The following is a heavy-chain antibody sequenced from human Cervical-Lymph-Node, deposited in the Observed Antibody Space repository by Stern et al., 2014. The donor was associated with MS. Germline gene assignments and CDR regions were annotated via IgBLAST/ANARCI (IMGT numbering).Heavy chain of an antibody. V-gene: IGHV3-9*01. Sequence: EVQLLESWGGLVQPGRSLRLSCAASGFTFDDYAMHWVRHAPGKGLEWVSGISWNSGSIGYADSVKGRFTISRDNAKNSLYLQMNSLRAEDTALYYCAKGSIFGVARDYYYGMDVWGQGTTVTVSS. J-gene: IGHJ6*02. CDR1: GFTFDDYA. CDR2: ISWNSGSI. CDR3: AKGSIFGVARDYYYGMDV. D-gene: IGHD3-3*01.